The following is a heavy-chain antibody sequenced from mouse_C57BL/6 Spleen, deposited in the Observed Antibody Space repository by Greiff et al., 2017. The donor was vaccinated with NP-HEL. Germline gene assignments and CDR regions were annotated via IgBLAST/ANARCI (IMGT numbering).Heavy chain of an antibody. J-gene: IGHJ4*01. Sequence: VKLVESGPGLVAPSQSLSITCTVSGFSLTSYGVHWVRQPPGKGLEWLVVIWSDGSTTYNSALKSRLSISKDNSKSQVFLKMNSLQTDDTAMYYCARHEDWDEGYAMDYWGQGTSVTVSS. D-gene: IGHD4-1*01. CDR1: GFSLTSYG. V-gene: IGHV2-6-1*01. CDR2: IWSDGST. CDR3: ARHEDWDEGYAMDY.